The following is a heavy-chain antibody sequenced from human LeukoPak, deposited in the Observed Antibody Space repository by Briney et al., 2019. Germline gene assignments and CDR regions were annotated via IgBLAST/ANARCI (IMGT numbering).Heavy chain of an antibody. CDR3: ARAGGPIAAAVGGFDP. Sequence: GGSLRLSCAASGFTFSNYWMSWVRQAPGKGLEWVANIKQDGSEKYYVDSVKGRFTISRDNAKNSLDLQMNSLRAEDTAVYYCARAGGPIAAAVGGFDPWGQGTLVTVSS. J-gene: IGHJ5*02. D-gene: IGHD6-13*01. CDR2: IKQDGSEK. V-gene: IGHV3-7*03. CDR1: GFTFSNYW.